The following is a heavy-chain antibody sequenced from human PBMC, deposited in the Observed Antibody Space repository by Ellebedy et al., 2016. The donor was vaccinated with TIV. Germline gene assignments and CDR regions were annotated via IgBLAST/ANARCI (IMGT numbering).Heavy chain of an antibody. V-gene: IGHV3-23*01. J-gene: IGHJ3*02. D-gene: IGHD2-21*01. CDR1: GFTFSSYA. CDR2: ISGSGGTT. Sequence: GESLKISCVASGFTFSSYAMSWVRQAPGKGLEWVSVISGSGGTTYDADSVKGRFTISRDNSKNTLYLQMNSLRAEDTAIYFCAKDGSKCSDDCYFLGPDAFDIWGQGTMVTVFS. CDR3: AKDGSKCSDDCYFLGPDAFDI.